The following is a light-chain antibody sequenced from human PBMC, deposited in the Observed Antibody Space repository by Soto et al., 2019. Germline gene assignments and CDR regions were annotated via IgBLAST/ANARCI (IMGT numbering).Light chain of an antibody. CDR1: QSVSGSY. J-gene: IGKJ4*02. Sequence: EVVLTQSPGTLSLSPGQRATLSCRASQSVSGSYLAWYQQKPGQAPRLPIYGASSRATGIPDRFSGSGSGTDFTLTISRLEPEDFAVYYCQQYGGSLTFGGGTKVDI. CDR3: QQYGGSLT. V-gene: IGKV3-20*01. CDR2: GAS.